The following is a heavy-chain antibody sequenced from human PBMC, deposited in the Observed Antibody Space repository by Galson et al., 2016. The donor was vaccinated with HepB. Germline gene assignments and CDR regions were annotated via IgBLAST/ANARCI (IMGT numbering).Heavy chain of an antibody. CDR3: ARDEGFYNGIDV. CDR2: IQNPGST. V-gene: IGHV4-61*08. CDR1: SGSVSSGGYY. Sequence: SETLSLTCTVSSGSVSSGGYYWSWVRQSPGKGLEWIGYIQNPGSTNYNPSLKGRVTISIDRSKNQFFLELTSVTAADTAVYYCARDEGFYNGIDVGGQGTKVTV. D-gene: IGHD2/OR15-2a*01. J-gene: IGHJ6*02.